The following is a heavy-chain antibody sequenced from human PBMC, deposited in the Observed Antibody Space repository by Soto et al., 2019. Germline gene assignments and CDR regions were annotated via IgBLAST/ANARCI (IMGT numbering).Heavy chain of an antibody. J-gene: IGHJ4*02. CDR3: ARGPLVVLNYFES. V-gene: IGHV1-69*02. Sequence: QVKLVQSGTEVKKPGSSVKVSCKASGGTFRNYPINWVRQAPGQGLEWMGSIFPLTDIPDYAQNFQARLTISADKSTSTAYMELSSLTSDDTAMYFWARGPLVVLNYFESWGQGTLVTVSS. CDR1: GGTFRNYP. CDR2: IFPLTDIP.